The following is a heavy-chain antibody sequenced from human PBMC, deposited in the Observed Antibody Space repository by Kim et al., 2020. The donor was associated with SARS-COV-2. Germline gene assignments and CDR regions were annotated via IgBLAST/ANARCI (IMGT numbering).Heavy chain of an antibody. Sequence: SETLSLTCTVSGGSISSYYWSWIRQPPGKGLEWIGYIYYSGSTNYNPSLKSRVTISVDTSKNLFSLKLSSVTAADTAVYYCARGGEFDSSGWYEGEEAFDYWGQGTLVTVSS. J-gene: IGHJ4*02. CDR2: IYYSGST. CDR1: GGSISSYY. V-gene: IGHV4-59*13. CDR3: ARGGEFDSSGWYEGEEAFDY. D-gene: IGHD6-19*01.